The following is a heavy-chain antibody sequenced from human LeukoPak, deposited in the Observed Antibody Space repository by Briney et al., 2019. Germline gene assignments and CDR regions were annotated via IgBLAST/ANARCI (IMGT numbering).Heavy chain of an antibody. D-gene: IGHD4-17*01. J-gene: IGHJ4*02. V-gene: IGHV4-30-2*01. Sequence: SETLSLTCAVSGGSISSGGYSWSWIRQPPGKGLEWIGYIYHSGNTYSNPSLKSRVTISIDRSKNQLSLRLSSVTAADTAVYYCARDSFLDYGSIDYWGQGTLVTVSS. CDR3: ARDSFLDYGSIDY. CDR1: GGSISSGGYS. CDR2: IYHSGNT.